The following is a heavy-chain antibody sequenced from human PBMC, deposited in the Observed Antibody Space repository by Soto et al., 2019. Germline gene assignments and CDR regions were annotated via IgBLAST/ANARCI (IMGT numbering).Heavy chain of an antibody. V-gene: IGHV4-59*08. CDR1: NDSISPYY. CDR3: ARGVPNSYGYYYFDY. Sequence: SETLSFTCTVSNDSISPYYWSWIRQPPGKGLEWIGYIYYSGSTYYNPSLKSRVTISVDTSKNQFSLKLSSVTAADTAVYYCARGVPNSYGYYYFDYWGQGTLVTVSS. D-gene: IGHD5-18*01. CDR2: IYYSGST. J-gene: IGHJ4*02.